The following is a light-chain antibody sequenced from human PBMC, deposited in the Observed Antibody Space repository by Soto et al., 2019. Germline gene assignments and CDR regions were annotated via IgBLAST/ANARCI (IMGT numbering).Light chain of an antibody. CDR1: RSDVGVYDY. Sequence: QSALTQPRSVSESPGQSVTISCTGTRSDVGVYDYISWYQQHPGKAPKLIIFDVIKRPSGVPDRFSGSKSGNTASLTISGLLAEDEADYYCCSYAGLFSWVFGGGTKLTVL. J-gene: IGLJ2*01. CDR2: DVI. V-gene: IGLV2-11*01. CDR3: CSYAGLFSWV.